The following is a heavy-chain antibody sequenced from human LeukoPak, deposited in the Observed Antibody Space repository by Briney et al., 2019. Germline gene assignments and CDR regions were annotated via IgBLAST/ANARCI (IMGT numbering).Heavy chain of an antibody. CDR3: ARTEPSGTTSH. CDR2: INHSGST. Sequence: SETLSLTCAVYGGSFSGYYWSWIRQPPGKGLEWIGEINHSGSTNYNPSLKSRVTISVDTSKNQFSLKLSSVTAADTAVYYCARTEPSGTTSHWGQGTLVTVSS. D-gene: IGHD1-1*01. J-gene: IGHJ4*02. V-gene: IGHV4-34*01. CDR1: GGSFSGYY.